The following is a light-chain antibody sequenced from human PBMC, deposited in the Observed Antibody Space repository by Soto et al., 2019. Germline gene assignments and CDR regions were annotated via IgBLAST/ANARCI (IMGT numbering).Light chain of an antibody. Sequence: QSVLTQPPSASGTPGQRVTISCSGSSSNIGSNTVSWYQQLPGTAPKLLIYSTNQRPSGVPDRFSGSKSGTSASLAISGLQSEDEADYYCAAWDDSLNGPGVFGGGTKRTVL. CDR2: STN. J-gene: IGLJ2*01. CDR1: SSNIGSNT. CDR3: AAWDDSLNGPGV. V-gene: IGLV1-44*01.